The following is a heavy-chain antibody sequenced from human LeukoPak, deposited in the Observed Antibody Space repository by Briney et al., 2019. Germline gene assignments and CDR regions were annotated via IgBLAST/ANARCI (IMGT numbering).Heavy chain of an antibody. D-gene: IGHD6-19*01. J-gene: IGHJ4*02. Sequence: GESLKISCKGSGYIFANYWIGWVRQMPGIGLEWMGIIYPGDSDSRYSPSFQGQVTISADKSISTAYLQWSSLKASDTAMYYCARQVAYTSGRTFDFWGQGTLVTVSS. CDR2: IYPGDSDS. CDR1: GYIFANYW. CDR3: ARQVAYTSGRTFDF. V-gene: IGHV5-51*01.